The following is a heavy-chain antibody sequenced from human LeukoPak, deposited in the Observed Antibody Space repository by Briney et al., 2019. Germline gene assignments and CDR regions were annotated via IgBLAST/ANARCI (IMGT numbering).Heavy chain of an antibody. CDR3: ARKSQWELPRFDY. D-gene: IGHD1-26*01. J-gene: IGHJ4*02. CDR1: GGSISRSSYY. Sequence: PSETLSLTCTVSGGSISRSSYYWGWIRQPPGKGLEWIGSIYYSGSTYYNPSLKSRVTISVDTSKNQFSLKLSSVTAADTAVYYCARKSQWELPRFDYWGQGTLVTVSS. CDR2: IYYSGST. V-gene: IGHV4-39*07.